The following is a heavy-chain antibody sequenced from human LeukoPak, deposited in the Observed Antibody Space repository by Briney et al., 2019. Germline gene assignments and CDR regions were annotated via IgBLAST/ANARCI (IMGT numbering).Heavy chain of an antibody. D-gene: IGHD1-26*01. Sequence: SETLSLTCTVSGGSISSSSYYWGWIRQPPGKGLEWIGSIYHSGSTYYNPSLSSRVTISVDTSKNQFSLKLSSVTAADTAVYHCARVMAPSIVAAGCCNWFDPWGQGTLVTVSS. CDR1: GGSISSSSYY. CDR2: IYHSGST. V-gene: IGHV4-39*07. J-gene: IGHJ5*02. CDR3: ARVMAPSIVAAGCCNWFDP.